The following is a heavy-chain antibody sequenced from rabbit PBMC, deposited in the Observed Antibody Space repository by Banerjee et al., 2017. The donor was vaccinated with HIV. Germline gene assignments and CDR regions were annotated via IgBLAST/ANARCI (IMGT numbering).Heavy chain of an antibody. V-gene: IGHV1S40*01. Sequence: QSLEESGGDLVKPGASLTLTCTASGFSFSSSYYMCWVRQAPGKGLEWIACIYAGSSGSTYYASWAKGRFTISKTSSTTVTLQMTSLTAADTATYFCARDSPRYYTYGYAGYAYATFDGMDLWGPGTLVTVS. CDR1: GFSFSSSYY. J-gene: IGHJ6*01. CDR3: ARDSPRYYTYGYAGYAYATFDGMDL. D-gene: IGHD6-1*01. CDR2: IYAGSSGST.